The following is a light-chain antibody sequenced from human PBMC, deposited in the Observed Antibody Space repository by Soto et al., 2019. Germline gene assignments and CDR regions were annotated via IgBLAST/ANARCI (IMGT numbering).Light chain of an antibody. CDR2: EDN. V-gene: IGLV6-57*03. CDR1: SGSIASNY. CDR3: PSYDSSNQVV. J-gene: IGLJ2*01. Sequence: NFMLTQPHSVSESPGKTVTISCTRSSGSIASNYVQWYQQRPGSAPTTVIYEDNQRPSGVPDRSSGSIDSSSNSASLTISGLKTEDEADYYCPSYDSSNQVVFGGGTKLTVL.